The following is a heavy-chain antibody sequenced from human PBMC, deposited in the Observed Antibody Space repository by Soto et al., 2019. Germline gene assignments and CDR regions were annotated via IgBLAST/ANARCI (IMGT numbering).Heavy chain of an antibody. V-gene: IGHV4-34*01. D-gene: IGHD3-9*01. CDR2: INHSGST. CDR1: GVSFSGYY. J-gene: IGHJ3*02. CDR3: ARYFDWPGGFDI. Sequence: SATLSLTCAVYGVSFSGYYWSWIRQPPGKGLEWIGEINHSGSTNYNPSLKSRVTISVDTSKKQFSLNLGSVTAADTAIYYCARYFDWPGGFDIWGQGTMVT.